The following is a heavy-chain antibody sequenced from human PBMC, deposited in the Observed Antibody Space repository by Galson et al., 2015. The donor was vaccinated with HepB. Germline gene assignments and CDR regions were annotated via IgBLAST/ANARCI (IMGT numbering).Heavy chain of an antibody. CDR3: ARAYCGVDCSYFDY. V-gene: IGHV6-1*01. CDR1: GDSVSMNSAS. J-gene: IGHJ4*02. D-gene: IGHD2-21*01. Sequence: CAISGDSVSMNSASWNWIRQSPSRGLGWLGRTYYRSKWYNDYAVSVKSRISINRDTSKNQFSLQLNSVTPEDTAVYYCARAYCGVDCSYFDYWGQGTLVTVSP. CDR2: TYYRSKWYN.